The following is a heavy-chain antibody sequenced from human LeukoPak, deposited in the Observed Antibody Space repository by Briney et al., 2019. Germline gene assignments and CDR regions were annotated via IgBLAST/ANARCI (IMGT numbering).Heavy chain of an antibody. CDR1: GFNFSSYG. Sequence: PGRSLRLPCAASGFNFSSYGMHWVRQAPGKGLEWVAVIWYDGSNKYYADSVKGRFTISRDNSKNTLYLQMNSLRAEDTAVYYCARDSYSSSCFDYWGQGTLVTVSS. J-gene: IGHJ4*02. V-gene: IGHV3-33*01. D-gene: IGHD6-6*01. CDR3: ARDSYSSSCFDY. CDR2: IWYDGSNK.